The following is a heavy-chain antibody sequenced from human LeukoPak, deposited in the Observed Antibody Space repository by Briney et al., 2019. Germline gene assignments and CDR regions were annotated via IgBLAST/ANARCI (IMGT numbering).Heavy chain of an antibody. D-gene: IGHD2-15*01. V-gene: IGHV3-11*01. J-gene: IGHJ6*02. CDR3: ARGGVVVAATLVYGMDV. Sequence: GGSLRLSCAASGFTFSDYYMSWIRQAPGKGLEWVSYISSSGSTIYYADPVKGRFTISRDNAKNSLYLQMNSLRAEDTAVYYCARGGVVVAATLVYGMDVWGQGTTVTVSS. CDR1: GFTFSDYY. CDR2: ISSSGSTI.